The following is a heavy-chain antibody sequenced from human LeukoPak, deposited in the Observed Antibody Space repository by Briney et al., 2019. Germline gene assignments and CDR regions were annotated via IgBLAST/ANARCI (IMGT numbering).Heavy chain of an antibody. V-gene: IGHV3-23*01. CDR2: LSGSGGNT. D-gene: IGHD2-2*01. Sequence: PGGSLRLSCAASGFTFSTYAMSRLGQAPGKGLEWVSTLSGSGGNTYYAVSGKVRFTISRDNSQDTLYLQMNSLRAEDTAVYYCAKGYNCSSTSCLYYYRDVWGKGTKV. CDR1: GFTFSTYA. J-gene: IGHJ6*03. CDR3: AKGYNCSSTSCLYYYRDV.